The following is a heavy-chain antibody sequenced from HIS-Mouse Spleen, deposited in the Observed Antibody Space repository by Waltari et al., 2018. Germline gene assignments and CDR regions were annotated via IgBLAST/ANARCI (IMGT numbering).Heavy chain of an antibody. J-gene: IGHJ6*02. D-gene: IGHD4-17*01. CDR1: GGSLRGYY. Sequence: QVQLQHRGAGLLKLQETLSLTCAVYGGSLRGYYCTWISQPPGKGLEWLGEINHSGSTNYNPSLKSRVTISVDTSKNQFSLKLSSVTAADTAVYYCARDPYGDYDYYGMDVWGQGTTVTVSS. V-gene: IGHV4-34*01. CDR3: ARDPYGDYDYYGMDV. CDR2: INHSGST.